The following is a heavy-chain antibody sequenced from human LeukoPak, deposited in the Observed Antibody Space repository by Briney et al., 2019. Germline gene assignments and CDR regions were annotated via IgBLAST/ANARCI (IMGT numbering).Heavy chain of an antibody. CDR2: ISSTGSTI. V-gene: IGHV3-48*01. CDR1: GFTFSRHS. CDR3: ARDDSNCGGDCTYLQY. J-gene: IGHJ1*01. Sequence: GGSLGLSCAASGFTFSRHSMNWVRQAPGKGLEWVSYISSTGSTIYYADSVKGRFTISRDNAENSLYLQMNSLRAEDTAVYYCARDDSNCGGDCTYLQYWGQGTLVTVSS. D-gene: IGHD2-21*02.